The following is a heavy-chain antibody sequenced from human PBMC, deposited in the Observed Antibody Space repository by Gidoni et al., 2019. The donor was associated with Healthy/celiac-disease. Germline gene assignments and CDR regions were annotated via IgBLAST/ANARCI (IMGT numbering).Heavy chain of an antibody. J-gene: IGHJ6*02. CDR2: INPNSGGT. Sequence: QVQLVQSGAEVKKPGASVKVSCTASGYTFTGYYMHWVRQAPGQGLEWMGWINPNSGGTNYAQKFQGRVTMTRDTSISTAYMELSRLRSDDTAVYYCARDTILSSIYYYGMDVWGQGTTVTVSS. V-gene: IGHV1-2*02. CDR3: ARDTILSSIYYYGMDV. CDR1: GYTFTGYY. D-gene: IGHD3-3*01.